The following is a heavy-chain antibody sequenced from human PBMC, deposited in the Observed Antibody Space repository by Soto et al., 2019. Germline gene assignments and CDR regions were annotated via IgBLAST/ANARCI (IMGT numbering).Heavy chain of an antibody. CDR1: GASISTYL. J-gene: IGHJ4*02. CDR2: IYYSGGT. V-gene: IGHV4-59*08. D-gene: IGHD3-10*01. Sequence: QVQLRESGPGLVKPSETLSVTCAVSGASISTYLWSWIRQPPGKGLEWIGYIYYSGGTNYNPSLKSRVIISADTSKNEFSLRLTSVTAADTAVYYCARRGSGHTFDYWGQGTLVTVSS. CDR3: ARRGSGHTFDY.